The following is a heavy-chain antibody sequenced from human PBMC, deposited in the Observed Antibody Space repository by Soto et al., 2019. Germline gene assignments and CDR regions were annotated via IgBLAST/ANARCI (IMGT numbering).Heavy chain of an antibody. D-gene: IGHD3-10*01. Sequence: GASVKVSCKVSGYTLTELSMHWVRQAPGKGLEWMGGFDPEDGETIYAQKFQGRVTMTEDTSTDTAYMELSSLRSEDTAVYYCATGTYYYGSGSPYYFDYWGQGTLVTVSS. V-gene: IGHV1-24*01. J-gene: IGHJ4*02. CDR1: GYTLTELS. CDR3: ATGTYYYGSGSPYYFDY. CDR2: FDPEDGET.